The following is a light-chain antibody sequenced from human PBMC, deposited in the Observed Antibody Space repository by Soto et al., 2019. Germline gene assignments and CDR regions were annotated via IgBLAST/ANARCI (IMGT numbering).Light chain of an antibody. CDR3: QKYDSAPRT. Sequence: DTQMTQSPTSLSASVGDSVTITCRASQGINNYLAWYQQKPGKVPVLLIYSASTLKAGIPSRFSGSGAGTDFTLTISSLQPEDFATYYCQKYDSAPRTFGQGNKVDIK. CDR2: SAS. V-gene: IGKV1-27*01. J-gene: IGKJ1*01. CDR1: QGINNY.